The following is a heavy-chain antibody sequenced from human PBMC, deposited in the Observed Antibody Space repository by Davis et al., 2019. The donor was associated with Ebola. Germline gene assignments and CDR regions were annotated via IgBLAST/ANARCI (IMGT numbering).Heavy chain of an antibody. Sequence: SETLSLTCTVSGGSISSYYWSWIRQPPGKGLEWIGYIYYSGSTNYNPSLKSRVTMSVDTSKNQFSLKLSSVTAADTAVYYCARGPHTYGMDVWGQGTTVTVSS. V-gene: IGHV4-59*12. CDR1: GGSISSYY. J-gene: IGHJ6*02. CDR2: IYYSGST. CDR3: ARGPHTYGMDV.